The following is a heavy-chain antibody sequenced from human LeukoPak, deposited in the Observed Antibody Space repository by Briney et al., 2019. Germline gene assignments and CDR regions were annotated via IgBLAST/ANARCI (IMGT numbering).Heavy chain of an antibody. V-gene: IGHV4-34*01. J-gene: IGHJ4*02. D-gene: IGHD4-17*01. CDR2: INHSGYT. CDR3: TRMTTGHDY. Sequence: SEALSLTCAVSGVSFNDYCWSWVRQTPGKGLEWIGEINHSGYTKDSPSLKSRVTLSIDTSRKQFSLNVRSVTVADTAIYYCTRMTTGHDYWGQGTLVTVSS. CDR1: GVSFNDYC.